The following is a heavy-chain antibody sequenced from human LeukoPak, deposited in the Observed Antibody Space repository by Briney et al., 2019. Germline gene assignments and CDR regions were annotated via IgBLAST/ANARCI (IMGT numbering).Heavy chain of an antibody. CDR2: VWNTGTT. CDR3: ASAPTTGGLPYFDF. CDR1: GFSFGSYG. V-gene: IGHV3-15*01. Sequence: PGGSLRLSCAVSGFSFGSYGMTWVRQAPGKGLEWVGRVWNTGTTDYAAPVTGRFAISRDDSKNTLYLQMTSLKIEDTAIYYCASAPTTGGLPYFDFWGRGTLVTVSS. D-gene: IGHD1-1*01. J-gene: IGHJ4*02.